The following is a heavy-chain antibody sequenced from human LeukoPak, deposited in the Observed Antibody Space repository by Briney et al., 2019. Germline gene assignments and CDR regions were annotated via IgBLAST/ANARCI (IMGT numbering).Heavy chain of an antibody. V-gene: IGHV3-30*02. CDR3: ASAQF. CDR2: IRYDRNDK. CDR1: GFTFSTYG. Sequence: GGSLRLSCAASGFTFSTYGMHWVRQAAGKGLEWVAFIRYDRNDKYYADSVKGRFTISRDNSKNTLHLQMNSLRAEDTAVYYCASAQFWGLGTMVTVSS. J-gene: IGHJ3*01.